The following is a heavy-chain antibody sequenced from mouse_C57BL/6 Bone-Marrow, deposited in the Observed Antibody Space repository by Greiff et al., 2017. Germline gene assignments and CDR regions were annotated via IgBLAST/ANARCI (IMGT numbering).Heavy chain of an antibody. J-gene: IGHJ2*01. Sequence: QVQLQQSGAELAKPGASVKLSCKASGYTFTSYWITWVKQRPGQGLEWIGEIYPGSGSTNYNEKFKSKATLTVDTSSSTAYMQLSSLTSEDSAVYYCARYSYWNYFAYWGQGTILTVSA. V-gene: IGHV1-55*01. D-gene: IGHD2-12*01. CDR2: IYPGSGST. CDR3: ARYSYWNYFAY. CDR1: GYTFTSYW.